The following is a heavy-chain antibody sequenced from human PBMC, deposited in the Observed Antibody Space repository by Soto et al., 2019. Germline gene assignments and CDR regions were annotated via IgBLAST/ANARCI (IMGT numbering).Heavy chain of an antibody. D-gene: IGHD4-17*01. Sequence: QVTLKESGPVLVKPTETLTLTCTVSGFSLTTGRMGVSWIRQSPGKALEWLAHIFSDNERSYSTSMQGRLTISKDSSGSPVVLSMTHMDPVDSGTNYCVRVNADSYQFYYGMDVWGQGTTVTVSS. CDR2: IFSDNER. CDR1: GFSLTTGRMG. CDR3: VRVNADSYQFYYGMDV. J-gene: IGHJ6*02. V-gene: IGHV2-26*01.